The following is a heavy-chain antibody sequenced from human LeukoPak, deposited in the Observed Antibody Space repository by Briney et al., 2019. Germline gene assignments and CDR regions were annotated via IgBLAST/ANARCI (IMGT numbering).Heavy chain of an antibody. CDR1: GGSISSYY. Sequence: PSETLSLTCTVSGGSISSYYWGWIRQPPGKGLEWVGYIYYSGSTNYNPSLKSRVTISVDTSKNQFSLKLSSVTAADTAVYYCARHQLDYCSSTSCYAGKVAWFAPWGQGTLVTVSS. CDR3: ARHQLDYCSSTSCYAGKVAWFAP. J-gene: IGHJ5*02. D-gene: IGHD2-2*01. CDR2: IYYSGST. V-gene: IGHV4-59*08.